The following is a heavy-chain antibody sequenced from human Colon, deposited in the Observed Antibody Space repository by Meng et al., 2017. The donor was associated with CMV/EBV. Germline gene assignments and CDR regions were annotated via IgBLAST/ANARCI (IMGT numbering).Heavy chain of an antibody. D-gene: IGHD3-3*01. CDR3: AREQLRFLEWLSSYYYYGMDV. V-gene: IGHV4-39*07. CDR1: GGSISSSDYY. CDR2: IYYSGST. Sequence: SETLSLTCTVSGGSISSSDYYWGWIRQPPGQGLEWIGSIYYSGSTYYNPSLKSRVTISVDTSKNQFSLKLSSVTAADTAVYYCAREQLRFLEWLSSYYYYGMDVWGQGTTVTVSS. J-gene: IGHJ6*02.